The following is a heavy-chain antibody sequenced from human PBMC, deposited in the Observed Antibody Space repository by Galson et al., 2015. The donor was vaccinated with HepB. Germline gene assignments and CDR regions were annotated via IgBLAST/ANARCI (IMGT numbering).Heavy chain of an antibody. Sequence: SLRLSCAASGFTFSSYDMHWVRQATGKGLEWVSAIGTAGDTYYPGSVKGRFTISRENAKNSLYLQMNSLRAGDTAVYYCARAPYSSGWLGAFDIWGQGTMVTVSS. CDR1: GFTFSSYD. J-gene: IGHJ3*02. D-gene: IGHD6-19*01. V-gene: IGHV3-13*01. CDR3: ARAPYSSGWLGAFDI. CDR2: IGTAGDT.